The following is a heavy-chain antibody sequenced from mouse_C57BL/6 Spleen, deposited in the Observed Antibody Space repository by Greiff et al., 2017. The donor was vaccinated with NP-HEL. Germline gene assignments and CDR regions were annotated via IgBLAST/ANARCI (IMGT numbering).Heavy chain of an antibody. CDR3: TRWSYDYGLDY. V-gene: IGHV5-9-1*02. Sequence: EVKLMESGEGLVKPGGSLKLSCAASGFTFSSYAMSWVRQTPEKRLEWVAYISSGGDYIYYADTVKGRFTISRDNARNTLYLQMSSLKSEDTAMYYCTRWSYDYGLDYWGQGTTLTVSS. CDR1: GFTFSSYA. CDR2: ISSGGDYI. J-gene: IGHJ2*01. D-gene: IGHD2-4*01.